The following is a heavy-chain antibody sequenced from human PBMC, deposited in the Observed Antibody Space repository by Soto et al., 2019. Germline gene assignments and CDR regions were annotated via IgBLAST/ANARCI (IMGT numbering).Heavy chain of an antibody. Sequence: GGSLILSCAASGFTFSSYAMSWVRQAPGKGLEWVSAISGSGGSTYYADSVKGRFTISRDNSKNTLYLQMNSLRAEDTAVYYCAKGLSYYYDSSGNWFDPWGQGTLVTVSS. J-gene: IGHJ5*02. D-gene: IGHD3-22*01. V-gene: IGHV3-23*01. CDR1: GFTFSSYA. CDR3: AKGLSYYYDSSGNWFDP. CDR2: ISGSGGST.